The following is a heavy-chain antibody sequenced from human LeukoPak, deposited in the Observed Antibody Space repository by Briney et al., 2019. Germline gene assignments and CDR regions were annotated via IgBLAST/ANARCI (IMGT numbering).Heavy chain of an antibody. J-gene: IGHJ5*02. CDR2: INPNSGGT. V-gene: IGHV1-2*02. Sequence: ASVKVSCKASGYTFTGYYMHWVRQAPGQGLEWMGWINPNSGGTNYAQKFQGRVTMTRDTSISTAYMELSRLRSDDTAVYYCARASEYSYGSCSDPWGQGTLVTVSS. D-gene: IGHD5-18*01. CDR1: GYTFTGYY. CDR3: ARASEYSYGSCSDP.